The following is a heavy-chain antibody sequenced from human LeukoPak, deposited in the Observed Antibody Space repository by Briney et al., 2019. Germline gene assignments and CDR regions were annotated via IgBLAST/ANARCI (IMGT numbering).Heavy chain of an antibody. CDR2: IRYDGTNK. CDR1: GFTFSAYG. Sequence: GGSLRLSCAASGFTFSAYGIHWVRQAPGKGLEWVAFIRYDGTNKWYADSVKGRFTISRDNSKNMLYLQMNSLRAEDTAVYHCAKDRDYGDYPSAYYYYMDVWGKGTTVTVSS. V-gene: IGHV3-30*02. J-gene: IGHJ6*03. D-gene: IGHD4-17*01. CDR3: AKDRDYGDYPSAYYYYMDV.